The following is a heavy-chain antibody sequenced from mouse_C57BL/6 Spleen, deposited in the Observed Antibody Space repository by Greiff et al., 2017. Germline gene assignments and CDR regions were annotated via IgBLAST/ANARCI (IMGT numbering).Heavy chain of an antibody. J-gene: IGHJ2*01. CDR3: ARNGDGSRWYFDY. CDR1: GYAFSSSW. V-gene: IGHV1-82*01. D-gene: IGHD2-3*01. Sequence: QVQLKESGPELVKPGASVKISCKASGYAFSSSWMNWVKQRPGKGLEWIGRIYPGDGDTNYNGKFKGKATLTADKSSSTAYMQLSSLTSEDSAVYFCARNGDGSRWYFDYWGQGTTLTVSS. CDR2: IYPGDGDT.